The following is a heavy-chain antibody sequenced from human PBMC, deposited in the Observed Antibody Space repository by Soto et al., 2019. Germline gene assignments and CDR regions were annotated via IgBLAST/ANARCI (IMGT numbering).Heavy chain of an antibody. J-gene: IGHJ4*02. CDR3: ARYFVAGSPITFDY. CDR2: IYYSGST. D-gene: IGHD6-19*01. V-gene: IGHV4-31*03. CDR1: GCSTSSGGYY. Sequence: LSLTCTVSGCSTSSGGYYWSWILQHPGKGLEWIGYIYYSGSTYYNPSLKSRVTISVDTSKNQFSLKLSSVTAADTAVYYCARYFVAGSPITFDYWGQGTLVTVSS.